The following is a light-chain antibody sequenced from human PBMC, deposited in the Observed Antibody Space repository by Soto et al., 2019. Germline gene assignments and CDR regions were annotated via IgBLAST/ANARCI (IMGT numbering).Light chain of an antibody. Sequence: EIVLTQSPATLSLSPGEGATLSCRASQSVSSNLAWYQQKPGQAPRLLIYDASNRATGIPARFSGSGSGTDFTLTISSLEPEDFAVYYCQHRSNWPLTFGGGTKVEIK. CDR1: QSVSSN. CDR2: DAS. J-gene: IGKJ4*01. CDR3: QHRSNWPLT. V-gene: IGKV3-11*01.